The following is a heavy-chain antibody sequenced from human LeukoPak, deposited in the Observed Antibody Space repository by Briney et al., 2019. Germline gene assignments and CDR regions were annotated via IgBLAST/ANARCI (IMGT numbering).Heavy chain of an antibody. Sequence: PGGSLRLSCAASGFTFSSYWMHWVRQAPGKGLVWVSRIKTDGSFTSYADSVKGRFTISRDNAKNTVYLQMNSLRPEDTAVYYCVRVGNADYWGQGTLVTVSS. CDR1: GFTFSSYW. CDR3: VRVGNADY. V-gene: IGHV3-74*01. J-gene: IGHJ4*02. CDR2: IKTDGSFT.